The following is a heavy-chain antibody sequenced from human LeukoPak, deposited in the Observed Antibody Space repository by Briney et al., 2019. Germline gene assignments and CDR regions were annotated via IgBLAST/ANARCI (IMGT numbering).Heavy chain of an antibody. D-gene: IGHD2-15*01. J-gene: IGHJ5*02. CDR3: ARVKGVVAVNWFDP. CDR2: IYYSGST. V-gene: IGHV4-59*01. Sequence: PSETLSLTCAVYGGSFSGYYWSWIRQPPGKGLEWIGYIYYSGSTNYNPSLKSRVTISVDTSKNQFSLKLSSVTAADTAVYYCARVKGVVAVNWFDPWGQGTLVTVSS. CDR1: GGSFSGYY.